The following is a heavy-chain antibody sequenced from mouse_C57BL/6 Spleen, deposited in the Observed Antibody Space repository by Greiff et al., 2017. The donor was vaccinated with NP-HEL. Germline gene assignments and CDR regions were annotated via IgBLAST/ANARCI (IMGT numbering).Heavy chain of an antibody. CDR1: GFSLTSYG. Sequence: QVQLQQSGPGLVQPSQSLSITCTVSGFSLTSYGVHWVRQPPGKGLEWLGVIWSGGSTDYNAAFISRLSISKDNSKSQVFFKMNSLQADDTAIYYCAKNEDYGYYYAMDYWGQGTSVTVSS. CDR3: AKNEDYGYYYAMDY. J-gene: IGHJ4*01. CDR2: IWSGGST. D-gene: IGHD2-4*01. V-gene: IGHV2-4*01.